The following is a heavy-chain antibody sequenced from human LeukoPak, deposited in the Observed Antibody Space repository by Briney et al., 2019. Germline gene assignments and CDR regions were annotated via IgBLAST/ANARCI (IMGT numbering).Heavy chain of an antibody. D-gene: IGHD3-9*01. CDR2: ISPSGGST. Sequence: ASVKVSCKAFGYTFTSNYMHWVRQAPGQGPEWMGVISPSGGSTTYAQKFQGRVTLTRDMSTSTDYLELRSLRSDDTAVYYCARDAYLNYDILTGYYRYFDYWGQGTLVTVSS. CDR1: GYTFTSNY. V-gene: IGHV1-46*01. J-gene: IGHJ4*02. CDR3: ARDAYLNYDILTGYYRYFDY.